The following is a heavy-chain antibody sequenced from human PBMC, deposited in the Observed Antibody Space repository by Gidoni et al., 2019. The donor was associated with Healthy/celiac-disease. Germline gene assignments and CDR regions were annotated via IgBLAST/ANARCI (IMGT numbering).Heavy chain of an antibody. CDR3: ARLPYYDFWSGYYSSYYYYGMDV. J-gene: IGHJ6*02. Sequence: QLQLQESGPGLVKPSETLSLTCTVSGGSISSSSYYWGWFPQPPGKGLEWIGSIYYSGSTYYNPSLKSRVTISVDTSKNQFSLKLSSVTAADTAVYYCARLPYYDFWSGYYSSYYYYGMDVWGQGTTVTVSS. CDR2: IYYSGST. D-gene: IGHD3-3*01. CDR1: GGSISSSSYY. V-gene: IGHV4-39*01.